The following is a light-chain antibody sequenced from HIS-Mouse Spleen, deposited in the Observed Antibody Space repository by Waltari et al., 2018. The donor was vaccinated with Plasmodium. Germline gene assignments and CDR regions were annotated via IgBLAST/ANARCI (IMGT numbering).Light chain of an antibody. CDR3: QVWDSSSDHPV. V-gene: IGLV3-21*02. Sequence: SYVLTQPPSVSVAPGQTARITCGGHNIGSKSVHWYQQKPGQAPVLVVYDDSDRPSGYSERFSGSNSGNTATLTISRVEAGDEADYYCQVWDSSSDHPVFGGGTKLTVL. CDR2: DDS. CDR1: NIGSKS. J-gene: IGLJ2*01.